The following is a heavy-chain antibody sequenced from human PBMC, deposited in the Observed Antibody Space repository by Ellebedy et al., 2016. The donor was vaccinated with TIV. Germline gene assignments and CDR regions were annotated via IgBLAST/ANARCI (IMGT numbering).Heavy chain of an antibody. CDR2: INVGNGNT. V-gene: IGHV1-3*01. Sequence: ASVKVSCKASGYIFTNYAMHWVRQAPGQRLEWMGWINVGNGNTKYSQKFQGRVTITRDTFASTAYMEVSSLRSEDTAVYYCARKNHYNYGMDIWGQGTTVTVSS. D-gene: IGHD2-2*02. CDR3: ARKNHYNYGMDI. J-gene: IGHJ6*02. CDR1: GYIFTNYA.